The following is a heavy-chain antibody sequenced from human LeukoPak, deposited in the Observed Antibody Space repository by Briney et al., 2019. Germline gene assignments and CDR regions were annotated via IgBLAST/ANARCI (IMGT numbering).Heavy chain of an antibody. CDR1: GYTFTNNY. V-gene: IGHV1-2*06. Sequence: ASVKVSCKASGYTFTNNYLHWVRQAPGQGLEWMGRINPNSGGTNYAQKFQGRVTMTRDTSISTAYMELSRLRSDDTAVYYCARDLVPYFGYGSGSPSAYNWFDPWGQGTLVTVSS. D-gene: IGHD3-10*01. J-gene: IGHJ5*02. CDR2: INPNSGGT. CDR3: ARDLVPYFGYGSGSPSAYNWFDP.